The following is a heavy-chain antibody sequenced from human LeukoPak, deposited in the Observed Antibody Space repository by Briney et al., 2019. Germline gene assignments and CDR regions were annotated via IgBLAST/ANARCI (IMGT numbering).Heavy chain of an antibody. CDR1: GYTFTGYY. V-gene: IGHV1-2*02. CDR2: INPNSGGT. J-gene: IGHJ6*03. CDR3: ARVGIAVAVGFYYYYYMDV. D-gene: IGHD6-19*01. Sequence: ASVKVSCKASGYTFTGYYMHWVRQAPGQGLEWMGWINPNSGGTNYAQKFQGRVTMTRDTSISTAYMELSSLRSEDTAVYYCARVGIAVAVGFYYYYYMDVWGKGTTVTVSS.